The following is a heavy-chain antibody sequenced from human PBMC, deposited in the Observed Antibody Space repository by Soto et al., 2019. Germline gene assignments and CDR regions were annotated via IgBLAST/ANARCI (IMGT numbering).Heavy chain of an antibody. D-gene: IGHD3-22*01. J-gene: IGHJ3*02. V-gene: IGHV3-53*01. Sequence: PGGSLRLSCAASGLTVSGNYISWVRRAPGKGLEWVSLIYSGGNIYFADSVKGRFTISRDNSKNTLYLQMNSLRAEDTAVYYCARLSSGSSAFDIWGQETMVTVSS. CDR3: ARLSSGSSAFDI. CDR1: GLTVSGNY. CDR2: IYSGGNI.